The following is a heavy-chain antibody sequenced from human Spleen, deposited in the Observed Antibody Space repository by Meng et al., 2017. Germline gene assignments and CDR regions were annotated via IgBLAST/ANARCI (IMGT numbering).Heavy chain of an antibody. CDR3: ARLGAARAPFDY. D-gene: IGHD6-6*01. V-gene: IGHV5-51*01. CDR2: IYDSDT. J-gene: IGHJ4*02. Sequence: GESLKISCKASGYSFNSYWIGWVRQMPGKGLEWMGIIYDSDTRYSPSFQGQVTISADKSISTAYLQWSSLKASDTAIYYCARLGAARAPFDYWGQGTLVTVSS. CDR1: GYSFNSYW.